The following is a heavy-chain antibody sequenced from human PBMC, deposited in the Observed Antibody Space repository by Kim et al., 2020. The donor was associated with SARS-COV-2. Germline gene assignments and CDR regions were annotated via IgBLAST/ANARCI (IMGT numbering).Heavy chain of an antibody. CDR2: VNPDSGIK. CDR3: AKGGVNWYFTN. Sequence: GGSLRLSCAASEFMFSNYGMAWVRQAPGKGLEWVSGVNPDSGIKYYADSVKGRFTISRDNSQNTLYLQMVSLRAEDTAVYYCAKGGVNWYFTNWGQGTLVTVSS. J-gene: IGHJ4*02. CDR1: EFMFSNYG. V-gene: IGHV3-23*01. D-gene: IGHD3-3*01.